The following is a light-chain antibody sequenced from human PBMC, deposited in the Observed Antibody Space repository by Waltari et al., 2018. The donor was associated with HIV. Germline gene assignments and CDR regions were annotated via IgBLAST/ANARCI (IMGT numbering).Light chain of an antibody. CDR3: QQSYSTPPYS. CDR2: AAS. Sequence: DTQMTQYPSSLYESVGDRVTITFRASQSISSYLNWYQQKPGKAPKLLIYAASSLQSGVPSRFSGSGSGTDFTLTISSLQPEDFATYYCQQSYSTPPYSFGQGTKLEIK. CDR1: QSISSY. V-gene: IGKV1-39*01. J-gene: IGKJ2*03.